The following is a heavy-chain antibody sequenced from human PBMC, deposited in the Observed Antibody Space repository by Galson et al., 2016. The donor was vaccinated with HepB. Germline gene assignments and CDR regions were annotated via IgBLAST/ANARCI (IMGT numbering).Heavy chain of an antibody. CDR3: ARVDYGSGWREGWFDP. D-gene: IGHD6-19*01. V-gene: IGHV3-11*06. J-gene: IGHJ5*02. CDR1: GLTLSDFY. Sequence: SLRLSCAASGLTLSDFYMSWIRQAPGKGLEWVSYISSSSSHTNYADSVKGRFTISRDNANNSPYLQMNSLRVEDTAVYYCARVDYGSGWREGWFDPWGQGTLVTVSS. CDR2: ISSSSSHT.